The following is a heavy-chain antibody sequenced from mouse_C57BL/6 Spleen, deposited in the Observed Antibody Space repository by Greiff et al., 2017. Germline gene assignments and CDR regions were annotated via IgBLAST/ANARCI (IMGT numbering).Heavy chain of an antibody. J-gene: IGHJ4*01. V-gene: IGHV5-4*03. CDR2: ISDGGSYT. Sequence: EVKLMESGGGLVKPGGSLKLSCAASGFTFSSYAMSWVRQTPEKRLEWVATISDGGSYTYYPDNVKGRFTISRDNAKNNLYLQMSHLKSEDTAMYYCARGPSTIVTTSHYYAMDYWGQGTSVTVSS. CDR3: ARGPSTIVTTSHYYAMDY. CDR1: GFTFSSYA. D-gene: IGHD2-5*01.